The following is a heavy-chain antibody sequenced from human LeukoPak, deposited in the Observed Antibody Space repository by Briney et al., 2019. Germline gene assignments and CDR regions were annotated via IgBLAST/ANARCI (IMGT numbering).Heavy chain of an antibody. D-gene: IGHD5-12*01. CDR3: AKGISGYSCYDY. Sequence: GGSLRLSCAASGFSFSTYAMSWVRQAPGKGLEWVSAISGSASGVTTYYADSVKGRFTISRDNSKNTLYLQMNSLRAEDTALYYCAKGISGYSCYDYWGQGTLVTVSS. CDR2: ISGSASGVTT. CDR1: GFSFSTYA. J-gene: IGHJ4*02. V-gene: IGHV3-23*01.